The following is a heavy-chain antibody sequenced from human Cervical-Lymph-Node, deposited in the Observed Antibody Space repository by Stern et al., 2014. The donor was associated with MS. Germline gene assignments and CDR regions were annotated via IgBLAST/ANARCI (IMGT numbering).Heavy chain of an antibody. CDR2: ISRTRSKI. Sequence: VQLVQSGGGLVQPGGSLRLSCAASGFTFTIYSLNWVRQAPGKGLEWVSYISRTRSKIYYADSVKGRFTISRDNAKNSLYLQMNSLRDEDTAVYFCAGINWNYADYYYXXXXXWGQGTAVTVSS. J-gene: IGHJ6*02. V-gene: IGHV3-48*02. CDR3: AGINWNYADYYYXXXXX. CDR1: GFTFTIYS. D-gene: IGHD1-7*01.